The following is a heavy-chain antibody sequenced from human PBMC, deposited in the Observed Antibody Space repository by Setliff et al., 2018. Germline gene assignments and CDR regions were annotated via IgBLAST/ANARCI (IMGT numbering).Heavy chain of an antibody. D-gene: IGHD2-15*01. CDR2: IHTSEST. CDR1: GASISSYF. V-gene: IGHV4-59*01. Sequence: KTSETLSLTCSVSGASISSYFWTWIRQPPGKGLEWIGNIHTSESTKYNPSLKSRATISVDTSKNQFSLKLSSVTAADTAVYYCARSLDCTGGSCYPNDAFDIWGQGTMVTVSS. J-gene: IGHJ3*02. CDR3: ARSLDCTGGSCYPNDAFDI.